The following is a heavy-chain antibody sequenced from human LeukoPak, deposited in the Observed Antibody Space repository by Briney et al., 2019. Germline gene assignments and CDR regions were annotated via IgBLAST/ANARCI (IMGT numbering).Heavy chain of an antibody. D-gene: IGHD1-20*01. CDR1: GGSFSGYY. J-gene: IGHJ6*03. CDR3: ASLTGTTDYYLYYMDV. Sequence: ASETLSLTCAVYGGSFSGYYWSWIRQSPGKGLGWIGEINHSGSTNYNPSLKSRVTISVDTSKDQFSLKLSSVTAADTAVYYCASLTGTTDYYLYYMDVWGKGTTVTVSS. CDR2: INHSGST. V-gene: IGHV4-34*01.